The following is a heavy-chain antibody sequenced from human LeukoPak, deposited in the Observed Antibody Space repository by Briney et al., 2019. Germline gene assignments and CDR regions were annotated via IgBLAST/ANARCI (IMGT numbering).Heavy chain of an antibody. CDR3: VRDRCSGGSCPTGAFDI. V-gene: IGHV1-2*02. D-gene: IGHD2-15*01. CDR2: INPNSGGT. CDR1: GYTFTGYY. J-gene: IGHJ3*02. Sequence: ASVKVSCKASGYTFTGYYMHWVRQAPGQGLEWMGWINPNSGGTNYAQKFQGRVTMTRDTSISTAYMELSKLRSDDTAVYYCVRDRCSGGSCPTGAFDIWGQGTMVTVSS.